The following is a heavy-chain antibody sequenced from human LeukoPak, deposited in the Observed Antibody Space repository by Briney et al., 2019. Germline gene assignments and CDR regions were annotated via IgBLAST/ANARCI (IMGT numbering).Heavy chain of an antibody. CDR1: GGTFSSYT. V-gene: IGHV1-69*02. J-gene: IGHJ4*02. D-gene: IGHD5-12*01. Sequence: ASVKVSCKASGGTFSSYTISWVRQAPGQGLEWMGRIISILGIANYAQKFQGRVTITADKSTSTAYMELSSLRSEDTAVYYCARTGDSGYDIYYFDYWGQGTLVTVSS. CDR3: ARTGDSGYDIYYFDY. CDR2: IISILGIA.